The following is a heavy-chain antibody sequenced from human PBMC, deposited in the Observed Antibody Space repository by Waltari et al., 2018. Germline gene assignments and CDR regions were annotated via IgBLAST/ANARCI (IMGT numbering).Heavy chain of an antibody. CDR3: ARPGRVGGGSLMGLDY. D-gene: IGHD2-15*01. CDR2: FIYTGNT. V-gene: IGHV4-39*01. Sequence: QLQLQESGPGLVKPSETLSLICSISGGSISSTSYYWGWIRQPPGKGLEWIGSFIYTGNTYYNPSLKNRISFFVDTSKNQFLLQLRSVTAADTAMYYCARPGRVGGGSLMGLDYWGQGTLVTVSS. CDR1: GGSISSTSYY. J-gene: IGHJ4*02.